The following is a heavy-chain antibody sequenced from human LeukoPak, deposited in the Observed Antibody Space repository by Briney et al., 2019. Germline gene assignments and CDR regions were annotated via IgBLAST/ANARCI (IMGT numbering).Heavy chain of an antibody. V-gene: IGHV3-23*01. D-gene: IGHD3-22*01. Sequence: PGGSLRLSCAASGFTFSSYAMSWVRQAPGKGLEWVSAISGSGGSTYYADSVKGRFTISRDNSKNTLYLQMNSLRAGDTAVHYWAKVRDYYDSSGYVNYWGQGTLVTVSS. CDR2: ISGSGGST. CDR3: AKVRDYYDSSGYVNY. CDR1: GFTFSSYA. J-gene: IGHJ4*02.